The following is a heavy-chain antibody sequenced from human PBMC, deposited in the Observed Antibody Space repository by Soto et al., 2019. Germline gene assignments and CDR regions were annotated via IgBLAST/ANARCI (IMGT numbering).Heavy chain of an antibody. CDR2: INAGNGRE. CDR3: ARGGGWVGEASFDS. D-gene: IGHD3-10*01. CDR1: GYTFTSYT. J-gene: IGHJ4*02. Sequence: QVQLEQSGAEVKKPGASVKVSCKTSGYTFTSYTLHWVRQAPGQGLEWMGWINAGNGREKYSRRSRGGVGLSTDKSATPAYMELRSLGSKDTAVYYCARGGGWVGEASFDSWGQGTQVTVSS. V-gene: IGHV1-3*01.